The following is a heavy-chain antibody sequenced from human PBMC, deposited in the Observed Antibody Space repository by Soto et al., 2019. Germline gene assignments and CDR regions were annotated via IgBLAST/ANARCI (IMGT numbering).Heavy chain of an antibody. V-gene: IGHV1-69*08. CDR2: FVPMLDSA. Sequence: SVKVSCKASGDTFYTYTFNWVRQAPGQGLEWMGRFVPMLDSANNAQTFQGRVNITADKSTSTVYMELSSLSSEDTAVYHCARSYCGGDCYWDSFDYWGQGTLVTVSS. CDR3: ARSYCGGDCYWDSFDY. CDR1: GDTFYTYT. J-gene: IGHJ4*02. D-gene: IGHD2-21*02.